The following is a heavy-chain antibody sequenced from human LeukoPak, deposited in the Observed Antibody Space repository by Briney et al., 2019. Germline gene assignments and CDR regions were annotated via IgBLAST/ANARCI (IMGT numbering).Heavy chain of an antibody. CDR3: AKRNYYDSSGYYYDY. CDR1: GFTFSSYA. V-gene: IGHV3-23*01. J-gene: IGHJ4*02. D-gene: IGHD3-22*01. CDR2: IGGGGVST. Sequence: PGTSLRLSCAASGFTFSSYAMSWVRQAPGKGLEWVSAIGGGGVSTFYADSVKGRCTISRDNSKNTLYLQMNSLRAEDTAVYYCAKRNYYDSSGYYYDYWGQGTLVTVSS.